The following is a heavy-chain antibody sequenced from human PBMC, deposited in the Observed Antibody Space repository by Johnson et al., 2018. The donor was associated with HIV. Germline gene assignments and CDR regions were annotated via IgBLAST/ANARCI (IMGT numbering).Heavy chain of an antibody. CDR3: AKDFRATMHAFDI. J-gene: IGHJ3*02. CDR2: ISWNSGSI. CDR1: GFTFDDYA. Sequence: EVQLVESGGGLIQPGGSLRLSCTASGFTFDDYAMHWVRQAPGKGLEWVSGISWNSGSIGYADSVKGRFTISRDNAKNSLYLQMNSLRAEDTALYYCAKDFRATMHAFDIWGQGTMVTVSS. V-gene: IGHV3-9*01. D-gene: IGHD1-14*01.